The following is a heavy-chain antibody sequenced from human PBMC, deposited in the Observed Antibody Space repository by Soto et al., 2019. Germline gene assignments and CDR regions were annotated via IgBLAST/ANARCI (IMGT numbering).Heavy chain of an antibody. D-gene: IGHD2-2*01. CDR3: VRRFPSTEFLDF. J-gene: IGHJ4*02. CDR2: IYPGDSDT. CDR1: GYSFSRFW. V-gene: IGHV5-51*01. Sequence: GESLKISCEGTGYSFSRFWIAWVRQMPGKGLEWMGIIYPGDSDTRYNPSFQGQVTISADKSISTAYLQWRSLRASDNAMYYCVRRFPSTEFLDFWGQGTLVTVSS.